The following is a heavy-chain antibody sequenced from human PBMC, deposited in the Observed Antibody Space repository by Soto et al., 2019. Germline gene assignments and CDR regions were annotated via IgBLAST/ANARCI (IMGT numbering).Heavy chain of an antibody. J-gene: IGHJ6*02. CDR1: GGTFSSYA. V-gene: IGHV1-69*13. Sequence: SVKVSCKTSGGTFSSYAISWVRQAPGQGLEWMGGIIPIFGTANYAQKFQGRVTITADESTSTAYMELSSLRSEDTAVYYCARDWDFGGIVVPAARANYGMDVWGQGTTVTVSS. D-gene: IGHD2-2*01. CDR3: ARDWDFGGIVVPAARANYGMDV. CDR2: IIPIFGTA.